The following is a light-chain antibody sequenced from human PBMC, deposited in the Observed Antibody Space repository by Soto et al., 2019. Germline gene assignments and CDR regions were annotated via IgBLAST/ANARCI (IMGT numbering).Light chain of an antibody. CDR2: DAS. J-gene: IGKJ4*01. V-gene: IGKV3-11*01. Sequence: EIVLTQSPATLSLSPGERATLSCRASQSVSSYLAWYQQKPGQAPRLLIYDASNRATGIPVKFSGSGSGTDFTLTISILEPEDCAGYYCQQRISWPTFGGGTKVEIK. CDR3: QQRISWPT. CDR1: QSVSSY.